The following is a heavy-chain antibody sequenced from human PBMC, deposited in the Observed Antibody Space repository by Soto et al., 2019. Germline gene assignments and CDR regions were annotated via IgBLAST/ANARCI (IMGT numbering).Heavy chain of an antibody. CDR1: GYTFTSYA. J-gene: IGHJ6*03. D-gene: IGHD5-18*01. CDR3: ARDTAMVKYYYYYYMDV. Sequence: QVQLVQSGAEVKKPGASVKVCCKASGYTFTSYAMHWVRQAPGQRLEWMGWINAGNGNTKYSQKFQGRVTITRDTSPSTAYMELSSLRSEDTAVYYCARDTAMVKYYYYYYMDVWGKGTTVTVSS. CDR2: INAGNGNT. V-gene: IGHV1-3*01.